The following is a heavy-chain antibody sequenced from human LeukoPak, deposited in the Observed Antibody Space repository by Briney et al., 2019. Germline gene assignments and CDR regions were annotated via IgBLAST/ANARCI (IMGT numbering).Heavy chain of an antibody. CDR2: ISSSSSTI. J-gene: IGHJ4*02. CDR3: ARDSGGYGLDYFDY. D-gene: IGHD5-18*01. Sequence: PGGSLRLSRAASGFTFSSYSMNWVRQAPGKGLEWVSYISSSSSTIYYADSVKGRFTISRDNAKNSLYLQMSSLRAEDTAVYYCARDSGGYGLDYFDYWGQGTLVTVSS. V-gene: IGHV3-48*01. CDR1: GFTFSSYS.